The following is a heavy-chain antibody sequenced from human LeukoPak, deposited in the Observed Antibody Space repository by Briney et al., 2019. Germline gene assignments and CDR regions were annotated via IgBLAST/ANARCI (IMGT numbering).Heavy chain of an antibody. D-gene: IGHD3-22*01. Sequence: GSSVKVSCEASGGTFSSYAISWVRQAPGQGLEWMGRIIPILGIANYAQKFQGRVTITADKSTSTAYMELSSLRSEDTAVYYCARQNTTYYYDSSGYYDPFRFDYWGQGTLVTVSS. V-gene: IGHV1-69*04. CDR1: GGTFSSYA. CDR2: IIPILGIA. J-gene: IGHJ4*02. CDR3: ARQNTTYYYDSSGYYDPFRFDY.